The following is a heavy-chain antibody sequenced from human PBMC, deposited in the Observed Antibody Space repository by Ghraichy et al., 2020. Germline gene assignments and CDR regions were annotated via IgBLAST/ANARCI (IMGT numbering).Heavy chain of an antibody. CDR2: INSDGGST. D-gene: IGHD5-24*01. J-gene: IGHJ4*02. CDR1: GFTFSRCW. CDR3: ARVAQDGYNLLDY. V-gene: IGHV3-74*01. Sequence: GGSLRLSCAASGFTFSRCWMHWVRQAPGKGLVWVSRINSDGGSTNYADSVKGRFTISRDNAKNTLYLQMNSLRAEDTAVYYCARVAQDGYNLLDYWGQGTLVTFSS.